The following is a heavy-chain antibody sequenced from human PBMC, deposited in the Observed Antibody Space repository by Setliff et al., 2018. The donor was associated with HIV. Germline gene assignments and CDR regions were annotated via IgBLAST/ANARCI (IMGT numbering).Heavy chain of an antibody. CDR2: ISAGGGGT. J-gene: IGHJ4*02. Sequence: GGSLRLSCAVSGFTFSGYGMSWVRQASGKGLEWVSGISAGGGGTNYADSVKGRFTISRDNSKNKLYLQMNSLRAEDTAVYYCARLGIGRYCNISSCYLNQWGQGTLVTVS. CDR3: ARLGIGRYCNISSCYLNQ. D-gene: IGHD6-19*01. CDR1: GFTFSGYG. V-gene: IGHV3-23*01.